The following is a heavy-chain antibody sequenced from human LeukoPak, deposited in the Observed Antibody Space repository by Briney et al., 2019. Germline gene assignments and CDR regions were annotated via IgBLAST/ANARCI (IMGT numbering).Heavy chain of an antibody. V-gene: IGHV1-18*01. CDR3: ARGIAAHYFDY. CDR1: GYTFTSYG. D-gene: IGHD6-6*01. CDR2: ISAYNGNT. Sequence: ASVKVSCKASGYTFTSYGISWVRQAPGQGLEWMGWISAYNGNTNYAQKLQGRVTMTRNTSISTAYMELSSLRSEDTAVYYCARGIAAHYFDYWGQGTLVTVSS. J-gene: IGHJ4*02.